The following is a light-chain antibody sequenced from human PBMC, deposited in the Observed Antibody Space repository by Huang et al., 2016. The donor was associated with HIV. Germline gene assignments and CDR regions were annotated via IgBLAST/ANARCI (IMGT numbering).Light chain of an antibody. Sequence: DIVMTQSPDSLTVSLGERATIKCRSSQSVLYSSNRKNYLAWVQQKPGRAPRLRIYWASARESGVPDRFSGSGSGTDFTLTIDRLEAEDAAIYYCQQYYRLPQTFGQGTRVEIK. CDR3: QQYYRLPQT. J-gene: IGKJ1*01. CDR2: WAS. V-gene: IGKV4-1*01. CDR1: QSVLYSSNRKNY.